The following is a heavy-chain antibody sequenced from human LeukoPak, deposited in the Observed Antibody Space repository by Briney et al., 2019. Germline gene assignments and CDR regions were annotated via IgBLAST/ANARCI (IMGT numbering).Heavy chain of an antibody. CDR2: IGTAGDT. D-gene: IGHD2-8*01. V-gene: IGHV3-13*03. CDR1: GFTFSSYD. Sequence: GGSLRLSCAACGFTFSSYDMHWVRQATGKGLEWVSAIGTAGDTYYPGSVKGQFTISRENAKNSLYLQMNSLRAGDTAVYYCAKDPDCTSGVCYTYFDYWGQGTLVTVSS. J-gene: IGHJ4*02. CDR3: AKDPDCTSGVCYTYFDY.